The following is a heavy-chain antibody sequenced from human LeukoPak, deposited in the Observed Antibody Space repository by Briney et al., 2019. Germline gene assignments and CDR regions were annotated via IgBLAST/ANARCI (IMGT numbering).Heavy chain of an antibody. D-gene: IGHD2-2*01. CDR3: ARERGTGYCSSTSCYWDYYYGMDV. Sequence: ASVKVSCKASGYTFTRYGISWVRQAPGQGLEWMGWISAYNGNTNYTQELQGRVTLTTDTSKSTAYMELRSLRSDDTAVYYCARERGTGYCSSTSCYWDYYYGMDVWGKGTTVTVSS. J-gene: IGHJ6*04. V-gene: IGHV1-18*04. CDR2: ISAYNGNT. CDR1: GYTFTRYG.